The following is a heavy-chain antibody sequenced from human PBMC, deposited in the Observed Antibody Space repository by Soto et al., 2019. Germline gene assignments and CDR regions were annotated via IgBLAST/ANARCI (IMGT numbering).Heavy chain of an antibody. D-gene: IGHD5-18*01. Sequence: PSETLSLTCTVSGGSISSGDYYWSWIRQPPGKGLEWIGYIYYSGSTYYNPSLKSRVTISVDTSKNQFSLKLSSVTAADTAVYYCARRGYSYGRSRDFDYWGQGTLVTV. J-gene: IGHJ4*02. CDR3: ARRGYSYGRSRDFDY. CDR2: IYYSGST. V-gene: IGHV4-30-4*01. CDR1: GGSISSGDYY.